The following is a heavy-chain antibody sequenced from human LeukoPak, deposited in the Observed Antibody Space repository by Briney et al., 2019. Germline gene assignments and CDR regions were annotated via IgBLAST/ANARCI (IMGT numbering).Heavy chain of an antibody. CDR3: ARGGSSWWELLRYYYYYMDV. V-gene: IGHV1-8*01. Sequence: ASVKVSCKASGYTFTNFDINWVRQATGQGPEWMGWMNPNSGNTGYAQKFQGRVTMARNTSISTAYMELSSLRSEDTAVYYCARGGSSWWELLRYYYYYMDVWGKGTTVTISS. CDR1: GYTFTNFD. D-gene: IGHD1-26*01. CDR2: MNPNSGNT. J-gene: IGHJ6*03.